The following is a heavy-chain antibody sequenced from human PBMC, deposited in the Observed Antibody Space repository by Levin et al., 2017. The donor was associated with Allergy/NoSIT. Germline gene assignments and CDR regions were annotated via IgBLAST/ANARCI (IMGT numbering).Heavy chain of an antibody. Sequence: GGSLRLSCAASGFPFGTYWMHWVRHAPGKGLVWVSRINSDGSSTIYADAVKGRITISRDNAKNTLYLQMNSLGGEDTALYYCAREETSSYWKYFYGLDVWGQGTTVTVSS. D-gene: IGHD3-3*01. V-gene: IGHV3-74*01. CDR3: AREETSSYWKYFYGLDV. J-gene: IGHJ6*02. CDR2: INSDGSST. CDR1: GFPFGTYW.